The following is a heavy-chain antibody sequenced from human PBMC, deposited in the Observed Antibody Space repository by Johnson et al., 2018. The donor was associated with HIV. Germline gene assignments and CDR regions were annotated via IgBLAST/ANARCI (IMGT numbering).Heavy chain of an antibody. Sequence: VQLVETGGGLIQPGGSLRLSCAASGFTVSSNYMSWVRQAPGKGLEWVSSVTGSGARTYSHSADSVKGRFTISRDNSKNTLYLQMNSLRAEDTAVYYCAKDLEHTYYYDSSGLGSAFDIWGQGTMVTVSS. J-gene: IGHJ3*02. D-gene: IGHD3-22*01. CDR3: AKDLEHTYYYDSSGLGSAFDI. V-gene: IGHV3-53*05. CDR1: GFTVSSNY. CDR2: TGSGART.